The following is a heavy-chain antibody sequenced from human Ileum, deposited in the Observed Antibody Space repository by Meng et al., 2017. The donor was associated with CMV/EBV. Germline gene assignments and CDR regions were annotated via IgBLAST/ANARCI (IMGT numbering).Heavy chain of an antibody. CDR3: ARRKLINYYYGLDV. CDR2: ISRTSSYI. CDR1: GFTFSSYS. J-gene: IGHJ6*02. Sequence: GESLKISCAASGFTFSSYSMNWVRQAPGKGLELVSYISRTSSYIHYADSVRGRFTISRDNAKNSLFLKMNSLRDEDTAIYYCARRKLINYYYGLDVWGQGTTVTVSS. D-gene: IGHD6-6*01. V-gene: IGHV3-21*01.